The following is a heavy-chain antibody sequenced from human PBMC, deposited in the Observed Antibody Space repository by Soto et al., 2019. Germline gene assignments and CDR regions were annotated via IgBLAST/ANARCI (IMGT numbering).Heavy chain of an antibody. CDR1: GGSISSGGYS. V-gene: IGHV4-30-2*01. Sequence: SETLSLTCAVSGGSISSGGYSWSWIRQPPGKGLEWIGYIYHSGSTYYNPSLKSRVTISVDRSKNQFSLKLSSVTAADTAVYYCARSKPTTNWNYGNWFDPWGQGTLVTVSS. CDR3: ARSKPTTNWNYGNWFDP. CDR2: IYHSGST. J-gene: IGHJ5*02. D-gene: IGHD1-7*01.